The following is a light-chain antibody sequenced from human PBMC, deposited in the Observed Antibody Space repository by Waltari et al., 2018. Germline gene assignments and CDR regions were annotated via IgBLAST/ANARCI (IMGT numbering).Light chain of an antibody. J-gene: IGKJ1*01. CDR3: QQYHNWPRV. Sequence: EIVMTQSPATLSVSPGQRATLTCKASQSAITNLAWYQQKPGQPPRLLIYGAPARATGIPDRFSGSGFGTEFTLAISSLQSEDSAIYYCQQYHNWPRVFGQGTKVEIK. CDR2: GAP. CDR1: QSAITN. V-gene: IGKV3-15*01.